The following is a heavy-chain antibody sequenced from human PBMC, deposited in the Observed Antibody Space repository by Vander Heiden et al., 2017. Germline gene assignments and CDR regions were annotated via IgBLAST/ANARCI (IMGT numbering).Heavy chain of an antibody. V-gene: IGHV5-51*01. CDR1: GYNFPNYW. Sequence: EVQLVQSGAAVKQPGESLKISCMGSGYNFPNYWIAWVRQMPGKGLGWMGVIYVGDSDTRYSPSFQGQVTISVDRSINTAYLQWSSLKASDTAMYFCARRSGTHGPYDFWGQGTPVTVSS. CDR2: IYVGDSDT. D-gene: IGHD1-26*01. J-gene: IGHJ4*02. CDR3: ARRSGTHGPYDF.